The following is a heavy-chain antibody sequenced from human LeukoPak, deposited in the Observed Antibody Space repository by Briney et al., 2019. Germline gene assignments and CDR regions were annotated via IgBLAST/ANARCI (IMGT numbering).Heavy chain of an antibody. Sequence: SETLSLTCTVSGGSITSSFYWSWIRQSPGKGLEWIGYIYSSGGTKYNPSLKSRLTISVDTSKNQFSLNLNSVTAADTAVYYCARVVAAAGNNWFDPWGQGTLVTVSS. CDR1: GGSITSSFY. J-gene: IGHJ5*02. V-gene: IGHV4-4*08. CDR2: IYSSGGT. D-gene: IGHD6-25*01. CDR3: ARVVAAAGNNWFDP.